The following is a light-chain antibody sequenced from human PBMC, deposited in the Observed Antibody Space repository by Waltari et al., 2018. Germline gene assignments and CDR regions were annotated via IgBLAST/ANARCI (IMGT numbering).Light chain of an antibody. V-gene: IGKV1-39*01. CDR3: QQSYSTPYT. CDR1: QRISSY. J-gene: IGKJ2*01. Sequence: DIQMTQSPSSLSASPGDRVTITCRASQRISSYLNWYQQKPGKAPKLLIYAASSLQSGVPSRFSGSGSGTDFTLTISSLQPEDFATYYCQQSYSTPYTFGQGTKLEIK. CDR2: AAS.